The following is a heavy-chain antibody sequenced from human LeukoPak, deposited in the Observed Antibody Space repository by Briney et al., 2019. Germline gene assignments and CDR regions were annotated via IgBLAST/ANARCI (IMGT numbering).Heavy chain of an antibody. CDR3: ARSCSSTSCYLGWFDP. D-gene: IGHD2-2*01. V-gene: IGHV4-34*01. Sequence: SETLSLTCAVYRGSFSGYWSWIRQPPGKGLEWIGEINHSGSTNYNPSLKSRVTISVDTSKNQFSLKLSSVTAADTAVYYCARSCSSTSCYLGWFDPWGQGTLVTVSS. CDR1: RGSFSGY. J-gene: IGHJ5*02. CDR2: INHSGST.